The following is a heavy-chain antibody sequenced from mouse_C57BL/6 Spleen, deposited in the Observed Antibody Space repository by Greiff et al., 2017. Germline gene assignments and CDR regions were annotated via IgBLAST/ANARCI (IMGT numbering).Heavy chain of an antibody. CDR3: ASERGSYYYGSEDV. J-gene: IGHJ2*01. CDR1: GFTFTSYW. CDR2: IGTSDSYN. D-gene: IGHD1-1*01. V-gene: IGHV1-59*01. Sequence: QVQLQQPGAGLVRPGTSVKLSCTASGFTFTSYWMHWVNQRPGQGLEWIGVIGTSDSYNNYNQKFTGKATLTVDTSSSTEYMQLSRLTSEDSAVYYCASERGSYYYGSEDVWGQGTTLTVSS.